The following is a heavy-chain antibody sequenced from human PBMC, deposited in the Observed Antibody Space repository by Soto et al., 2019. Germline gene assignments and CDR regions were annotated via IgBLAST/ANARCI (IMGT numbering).Heavy chain of an antibody. CDR3: AREGVRPSLYYYDSSAYPGY. CDR2: FDPEDGET. D-gene: IGHD3-22*01. CDR1: GYTLTELS. V-gene: IGHV1-24*01. Sequence: ASVKVSCKVSGYTLTELSMHWVRQAPGKGLEWMGGFDPEDGETIYAQKFQGRVTMTEDTSADTAYMELSSLRSEDTAVYYCAREGVRPSLYYYDSSAYPGYWGQGTLVTVSS. J-gene: IGHJ4*02.